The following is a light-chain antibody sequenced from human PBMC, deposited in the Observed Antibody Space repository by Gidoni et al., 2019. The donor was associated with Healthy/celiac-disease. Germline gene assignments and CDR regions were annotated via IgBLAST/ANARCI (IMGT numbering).Light chain of an antibody. J-gene: IGKJ1*01. CDR3: QQYNSYPWT. Sequence: DIQMTQSPSTLSASVGDRVTITCRASQSISSWLAWYQQKPGKAPKLLIYEASSWESGVPSRFSGSGSGTEFTLTISSLQPDDFATYYCQQYNSYPWTFGQGTKVEIK. V-gene: IGKV1-5*01. CDR2: EAS. CDR1: QSISSW.